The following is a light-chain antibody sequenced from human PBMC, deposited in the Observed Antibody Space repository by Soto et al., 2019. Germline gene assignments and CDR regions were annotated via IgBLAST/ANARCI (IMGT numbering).Light chain of an antibody. CDR3: STYTGSSTVI. CDR2: DVS. Sequence: QSALTQPASVSGSPGQSITISCTGSSSDIGSYNYVSWYQQHPGQAPKVVIYDVSKRPPGVSVRFSGSKSGYTASLTISGLQAEDEADYYCSTYTGSSTVIFGGGTKVTVL. V-gene: IGLV2-14*01. CDR1: SSDIGSYNY. J-gene: IGLJ2*01.